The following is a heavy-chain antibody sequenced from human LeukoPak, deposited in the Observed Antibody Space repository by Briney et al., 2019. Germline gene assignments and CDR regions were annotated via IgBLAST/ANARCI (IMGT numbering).Heavy chain of an antibody. V-gene: IGHV3-66*01. CDR1: GFTVSSNY. D-gene: IGHD3-10*01. CDR3: AGARGMDY. Sequence: GGSLRLSCAASGFTVSSNYMNWVRQAPGKGLEWVSVIYGGGSTYYTGSVRGRFTISRDNSKNTLYLQMNSLRVEDTAVYYCAGARGMDYWGQGTLVAVSS. J-gene: IGHJ4*02. CDR2: IYGGGST.